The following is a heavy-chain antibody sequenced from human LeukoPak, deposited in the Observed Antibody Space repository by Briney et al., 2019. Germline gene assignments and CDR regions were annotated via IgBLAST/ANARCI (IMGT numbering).Heavy chain of an antibody. V-gene: IGHV3-21*01. J-gene: IGHJ3*02. CDR1: GFTFSSYW. CDR3: ARDNGYCSSTSCPNDAFDI. D-gene: IGHD2-2*03. CDR2: ISSSSSYI. Sequence: PGGSLRLSCAASGFTFSSYWMNWVRQAPGKGLEWVSSISSSSSYIYYADSVKGRFTISRDNAKNSLYLQMNSLRAEDTAVYYCARDNGYCSSTSCPNDAFDIWGQGTMVTVSS.